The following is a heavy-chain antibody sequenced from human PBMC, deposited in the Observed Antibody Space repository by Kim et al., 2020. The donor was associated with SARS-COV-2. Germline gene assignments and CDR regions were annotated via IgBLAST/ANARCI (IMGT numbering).Heavy chain of an antibody. J-gene: IGHJ6*02. CDR1: RFTFPTYH. CDR2: ISFSGTYI. D-gene: IGHD3-9*01. V-gene: IGHV3-21*01. CDR3: ARVDGNGLDG. Sequence: GGSLRLSCAASRFTFPTYHMNWVRQAPGKGLEWVSSISFSGTYIYYADSVRGRFTISRDNAKDSLSLQMNSLRAEDTGVYYCARVDGNGLDGWGHGTTV.